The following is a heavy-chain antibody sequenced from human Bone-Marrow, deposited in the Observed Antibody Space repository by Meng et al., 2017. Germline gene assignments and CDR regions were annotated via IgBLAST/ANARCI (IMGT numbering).Heavy chain of an antibody. J-gene: IGHJ4*02. D-gene: IGHD6-25*01. CDR2: INPKSGDT. CDR1: GYNFPDYY. Sequence: QVEVVQSGAEGKEPGASVKVSCKPSGYNFPDYYIHWVRRAPGQGLEWMGRINPKSGDTHYAQKFQARVTMTGDTSISTAYMELSGLRSDDTAMYYCARDEDISAAGKLFGDYWGQGTLVTVSS. V-gene: IGHV1-2*06. CDR3: ARDEDISAAGKLFGDY.